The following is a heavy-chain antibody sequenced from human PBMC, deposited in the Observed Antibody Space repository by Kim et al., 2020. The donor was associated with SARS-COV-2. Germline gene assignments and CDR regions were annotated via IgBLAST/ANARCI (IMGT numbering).Heavy chain of an antibody. CDR3: ASDILTGYGFDP. V-gene: IGHV1-8*02. D-gene: IGHD3-9*01. Sequence: ASVKVSCKASGYTFTSYDINWVRQATGQGLEWMGWMNPNSGNTGYAQKFQGRVTMTRNTSISTAYMELSSLRSEDTAVYYCASDILTGYGFDPWGQGTLVTVSS. CDR1: GYTFTSYD. J-gene: IGHJ5*02. CDR2: MNPNSGNT.